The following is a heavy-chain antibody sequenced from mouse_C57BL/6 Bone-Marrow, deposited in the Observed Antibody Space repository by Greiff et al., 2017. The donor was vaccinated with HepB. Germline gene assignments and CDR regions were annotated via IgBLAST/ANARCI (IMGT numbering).Heavy chain of an antibody. J-gene: IGHJ3*01. D-gene: IGHD1-1*02. CDR3: ARGKGWCAWFAY. CDR2: IWSGGST. CDR1: GFSLTSYG. Sequence: QVQLQQSGPGLVQPSQSLSITCTVSGFSLTSYGVHWVRQSPGKGLEWLGVIWSGGSTDYNAAFISRLSISKDNSKSQVFFKMNSLQADDTAIYYCARGKGWCAWFAYWGQGTLVTVSA. V-gene: IGHV2-2*01.